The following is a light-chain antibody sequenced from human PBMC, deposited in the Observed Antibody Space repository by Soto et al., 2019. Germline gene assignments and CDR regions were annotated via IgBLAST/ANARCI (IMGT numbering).Light chain of an antibody. CDR3: QQYGSSPYT. CDR1: QSISSSY. CDR2: GAS. Sequence: EIVLTQSPGTLSLSPGERATLSCRASQSISSSYLAWYLHKPGQAPRLLIFGASGRATGIPDRFSGSGSGTDFILTISRLEPEDFAVYYCQQYGSSPYTFGQGTKLEIK. J-gene: IGKJ2*01. V-gene: IGKV3-20*01.